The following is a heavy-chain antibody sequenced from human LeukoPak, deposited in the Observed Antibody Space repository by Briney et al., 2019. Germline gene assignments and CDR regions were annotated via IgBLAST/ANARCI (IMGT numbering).Heavy chain of an antibody. Sequence: SVKVSCKASGGTFSSYAISWVRQAPGQGLEWMGGIIPIFGTANYAQKFQGRVTITADESTSTAYMELSSLRSEDTAVYYCARDLNSYRSGSSDWFDPWGQGTLVTVSS. CDR1: GGTFSSYA. V-gene: IGHV1-69*13. D-gene: IGHD3-10*01. CDR2: IIPIFGTA. J-gene: IGHJ5*02. CDR3: ARDLNSYRSGSSDWFDP.